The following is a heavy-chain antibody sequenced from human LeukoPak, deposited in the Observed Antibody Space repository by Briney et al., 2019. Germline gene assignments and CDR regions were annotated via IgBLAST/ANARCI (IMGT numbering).Heavy chain of an antibody. CDR3: ARDLMGSGWYGYYYYYGMDV. J-gene: IGHJ6*02. D-gene: IGHD6-19*01. CDR1: GYTFTSYG. V-gene: IGHV1-18*01. CDR2: ISAYNGNT. Sequence: ASVMVSCKASGYTFTSYGISWVRQAPGQGLEWMGWISAYNGNTNYAQKLQGRVTMTTDTSTSTAHMELRSLRSDDTAVYYCARDLMGSGWYGYYYYYGMDVWGQGTTVTVSS.